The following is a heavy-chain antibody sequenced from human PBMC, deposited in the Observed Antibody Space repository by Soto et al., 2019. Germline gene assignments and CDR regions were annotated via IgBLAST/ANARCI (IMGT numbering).Heavy chain of an antibody. J-gene: IGHJ3*02. CDR1: GCTFDDYA. Sequence: EVQLVESGGGLVQPGRSLRLSCAASGCTFDDYAMHWVRQAPGKGLEWVSGISWNSGNIGYADSVKGRFTISRDNAKNSLYLQMNSLRAEDTALYYCAKWDDYGDRKEAFDIWGQGTMVTVSS. V-gene: IGHV3-9*01. CDR3: AKWDDYGDRKEAFDI. CDR2: ISWNSGNI. D-gene: IGHD4-17*01.